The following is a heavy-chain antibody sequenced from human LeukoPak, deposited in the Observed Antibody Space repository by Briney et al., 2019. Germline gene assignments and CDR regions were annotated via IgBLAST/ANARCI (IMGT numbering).Heavy chain of an antibody. CDR3: AKEGF. J-gene: IGHJ4*02. CDR1: GFTFDDYA. Sequence: GGSLRLSCAASGFTFDDYAMHWVRQAPGKGLEWVSGISWNSGSIGYADSVKGRFTISRDNAKNSLYLQMNSLRAEDTALYYCAKEGFWGQGTLVTVSS. V-gene: IGHV3-9*01. CDR2: ISWNSGSI.